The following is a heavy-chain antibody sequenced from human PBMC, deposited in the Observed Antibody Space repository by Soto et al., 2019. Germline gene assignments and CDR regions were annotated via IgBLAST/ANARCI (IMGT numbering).Heavy chain of an antibody. CDR3: ARDPYSSNWTRNYYYGMDV. CDR2: IWYDGSNK. V-gene: IGHV3-33*01. D-gene: IGHD6-13*01. CDR1: GFTFSSYG. Sequence: QVQLVESGGGVVQPGRSLRLSCAASGFTFSSYGMHWVRQATGKGLEWVAVIWYDGSNKYYADSVKGRFTISRDNSKNTLYLQMNSLRAEDMAVYYCARDPYSSNWTRNYYYGMDVWGQGTKVTVSS. J-gene: IGHJ6*02.